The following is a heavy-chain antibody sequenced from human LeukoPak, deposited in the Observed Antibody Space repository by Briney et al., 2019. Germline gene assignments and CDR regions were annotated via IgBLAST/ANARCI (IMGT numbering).Heavy chain of an antibody. CDR1: GYTFSGYY. D-gene: IGHD3-3*01. CDR2: INPNSGGT. V-gene: IGHV1-2*02. J-gene: IGHJ4*02. CDR3: ARDEQLECFGTAFEFNW. Sequence: ASVKVSCKASGYTFSGYYIHWVRQAPGQGLEWMGWINPNSGGTNYAQKFQGRVTMTRDTYISTDYMELSRQRSDDKAVYYCARDEQLECFGTAFEFNWWGQGTLVTVSS.